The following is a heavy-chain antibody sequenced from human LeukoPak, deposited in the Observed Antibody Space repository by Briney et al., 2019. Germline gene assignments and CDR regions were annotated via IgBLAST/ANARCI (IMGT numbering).Heavy chain of an antibody. V-gene: IGHV3-7*01. J-gene: IGHJ4*02. D-gene: IGHD6-25*01. CDR3: VRDRAAPDY. CDR1: GFPLSSYW. Sequence: GGSLRLSCAASGFPLSSYWMSWVRQAPGKGLEWVANIKQDGSEKYFLDSVKGRFTISRDNAKNSLYLQMSSLRGEDTAVYYCVRDRAAPDYWGQGTLVSVSS. CDR2: IKQDGSEK.